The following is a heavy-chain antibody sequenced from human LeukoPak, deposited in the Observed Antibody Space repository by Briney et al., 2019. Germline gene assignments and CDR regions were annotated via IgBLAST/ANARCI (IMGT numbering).Heavy chain of an antibody. Sequence: SETLSLTCAVYGGSFSGYYWSWIRQPPGKGLEWIGEINHSGSTNYNPSLKSRVTISVDTSKNQFSLKLSSVTAADTAVYYCARGLRYSYAPLQYWGQGTLATVSS. CDR2: INHSGST. V-gene: IGHV4-34*01. CDR3: ARGLRYSYAPLQY. CDR1: GGSFSGYY. D-gene: IGHD5-18*01. J-gene: IGHJ4*02.